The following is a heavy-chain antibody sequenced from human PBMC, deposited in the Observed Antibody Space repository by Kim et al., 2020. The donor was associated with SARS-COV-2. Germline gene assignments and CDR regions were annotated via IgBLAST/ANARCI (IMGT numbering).Heavy chain of an antibody. J-gene: IGHJ6*02. V-gene: IGHV3-21*01. Sequence: GGSLRLSCAASGFTFSSYSMNWVRQAPGKGLEWVSSISSSSSYIYYADSVKGRFTISRDNAKNSLYLQMNSLRAEDTAVYYCARDSGIAAAGRGPYYYYYGMDVWGQGTTVTVSS. CDR2: ISSSSSYI. CDR1: GFTFSSYS. D-gene: IGHD6-13*01. CDR3: ARDSGIAAAGRGPYYYYYGMDV.